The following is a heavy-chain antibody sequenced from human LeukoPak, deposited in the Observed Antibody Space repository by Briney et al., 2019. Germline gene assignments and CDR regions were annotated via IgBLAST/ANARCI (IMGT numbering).Heavy chain of an antibody. CDR2: ISAGGGST. CDR3: AKGDPPTYYDILTGQDY. J-gene: IGHJ4*02. CDR1: GFTFSSYA. Sequence: GGSLRLSCAASGFTFSSYAMSWVRQAPAKGLEWVAGISAGGGSTYYADSVKGRFTISRDNSKDMLYLQLNSLRAEDTAVYYCAKGDPPTYYDILTGQDYWGQGTLVTVSS. V-gene: IGHV3-23*01. D-gene: IGHD3-9*01.